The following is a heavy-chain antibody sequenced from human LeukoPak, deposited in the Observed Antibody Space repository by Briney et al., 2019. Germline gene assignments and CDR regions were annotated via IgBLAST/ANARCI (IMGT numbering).Heavy chain of an antibody. D-gene: IGHD3-9*01. Sequence: GGSLRLSCAASGFTFSSYSMNWVRQAAGKGLEWVSSISSSSSYIYYADSVKGRFTISRDNAKNSLYLQMNSLRAEDTAVYYCARGDILTGYSPDYWGQGTLVTVSS. CDR3: ARGDILTGYSPDY. J-gene: IGHJ4*02. CDR1: GFTFSSYS. CDR2: ISSSSSYI. V-gene: IGHV3-21*01.